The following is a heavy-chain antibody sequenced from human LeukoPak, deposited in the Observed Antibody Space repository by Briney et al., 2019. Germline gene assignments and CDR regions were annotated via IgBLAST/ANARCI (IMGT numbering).Heavy chain of an antibody. CDR2: INHSGST. J-gene: IGHJ4*02. D-gene: IGHD4/OR15-4a*01. Sequence: PSETLSLTCAVYGGSFSGYYWSWIRQPPGKGLEWIGEINHSGSTNYNPSLKSRVTMSVDTSKNQFSLKLSSVTAADTAVYYCARGLWWLPRFDYWGQGTLVTVSS. CDR1: GGSFSGYY. CDR3: ARGLWWLPRFDY. V-gene: IGHV4-34*01.